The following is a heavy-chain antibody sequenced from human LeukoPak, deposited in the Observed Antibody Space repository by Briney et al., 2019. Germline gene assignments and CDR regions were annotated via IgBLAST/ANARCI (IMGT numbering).Heavy chain of an antibody. CDR1: GYNFAGYW. CDR2: IYPGDSDT. D-gene: IGHD5-12*01. CDR3: ARRDTGYYYFDS. V-gene: IGHV5-51*01. Sequence: GESLRISCKGSGYNFAGYWIAWVRQMPGKGLEWMGIIYPGDSDTRYYPSVQGQVTISADKSISTAYLQWNSLKASDSAMYYCARRDTGYYYFDSWGQGVLVSVSS. J-gene: IGHJ4*02.